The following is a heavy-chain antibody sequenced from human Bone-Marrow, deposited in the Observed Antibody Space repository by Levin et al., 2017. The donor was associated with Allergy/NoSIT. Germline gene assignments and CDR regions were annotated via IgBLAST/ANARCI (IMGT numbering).Heavy chain of an antibody. V-gene: IGHV3-21*01. CDR3: ARDGQNSFYVDY. Sequence: GESLKISCETSGFRFKSFHMTWVRQVPGKGLEWVSSINDHGDRIYYADSVKGRFTLSRDDARSSLSLKMDSLRAEDTAVYYCARDGQNSFYVDYWGQGVLVTVS. CDR1: GFRFKSFH. CDR2: INDHGDRI. J-gene: IGHJ4*02. D-gene: IGHD3/OR15-3a*01.